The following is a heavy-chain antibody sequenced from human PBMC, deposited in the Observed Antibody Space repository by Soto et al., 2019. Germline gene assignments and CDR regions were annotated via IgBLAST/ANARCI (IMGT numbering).Heavy chain of an antibody. Sequence: GGSLRLSCAASGFTFSSYGMHWVRQAPGKGLEWVAVIWYDGSNKYYADSVKGRFTISRDNSKNTLYLQMNSLRAEDTAVYYCARENGGINGWFDPWGQGTLVTVSS. CDR1: GFTFSSYG. D-gene: IGHD1-1*01. V-gene: IGHV3-33*01. J-gene: IGHJ5*02. CDR3: ARENGGINGWFDP. CDR2: IWYDGSNK.